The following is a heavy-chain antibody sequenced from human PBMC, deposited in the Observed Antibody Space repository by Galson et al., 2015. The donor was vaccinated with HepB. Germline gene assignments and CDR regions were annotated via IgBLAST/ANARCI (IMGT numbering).Heavy chain of an antibody. Sequence: SLRLSCAASGFMFSGHWMNWVRQAPGKGLEWVANIKEDGSIKSYVDSVTGRFTISRANARNLLYLQMNGLRAEDTAVYFCSRNRGYETFDYWGQGALFTVSS. CDR3: SRNRGYETFDY. CDR2: IKEDGSIK. CDR1: GFMFSGHW. D-gene: IGHD5-12*01. V-gene: IGHV3-7*03. J-gene: IGHJ4*02.